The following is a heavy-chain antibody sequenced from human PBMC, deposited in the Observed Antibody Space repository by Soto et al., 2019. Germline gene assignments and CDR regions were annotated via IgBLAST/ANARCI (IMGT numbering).Heavy chain of an antibody. J-gene: IGHJ3*02. CDR2: ISDSGGLT. Sequence: PGGSLRLSCAASGFIFSTYGMHCVRQAPEKGLEWVSGISDSGGLTYNADSVKGRFTISRDNSKNTLYLQMNSLRAEDTAVYYCARRAFGSSRAFDIWGQGTVVTVSS. CDR1: GFIFSTYG. CDR3: ARRAFGSSRAFDI. V-gene: IGHV3-23*01. D-gene: IGHD6-6*01.